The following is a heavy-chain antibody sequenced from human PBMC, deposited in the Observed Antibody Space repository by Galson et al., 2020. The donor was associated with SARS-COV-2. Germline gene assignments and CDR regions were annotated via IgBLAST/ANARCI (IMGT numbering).Heavy chain of an antibody. Sequence: GGSLRLSCAASGFMFASYAMTWVRQAPGKGLEWVSAISSSGDRIYYADSVKGRFTISRDNSKNTLYLQTNSLRAEDTAIYYCAKDIVMVTQRLPYYFDYWGQGTLVTVSS. J-gene: IGHJ4*02. CDR3: AKDIVMVTQRLPYYFDY. CDR2: ISSSGDRI. D-gene: IGHD3-22*01. V-gene: IGHV3-23*01. CDR1: GFMFASYA.